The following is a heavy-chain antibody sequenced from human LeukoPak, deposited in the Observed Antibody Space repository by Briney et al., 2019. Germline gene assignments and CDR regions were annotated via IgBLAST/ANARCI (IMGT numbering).Heavy chain of an antibody. CDR1: GVSISSYY. Sequence: SETLSLTCTVSGVSISSYYWSWIRQPPGKGLEWIGSIYYGGSTYYNPSLQSRVTISVDTSKNQFSLKLSSVTAADTAVYYCATTTIRLGYWGQGTLVTVSS. J-gene: IGHJ4*02. CDR2: IYYGGST. D-gene: IGHD1-26*01. V-gene: IGHV4-59*12. CDR3: ATTTIRLGY.